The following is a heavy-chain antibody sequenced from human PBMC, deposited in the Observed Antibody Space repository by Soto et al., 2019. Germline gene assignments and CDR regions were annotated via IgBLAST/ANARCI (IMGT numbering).Heavy chain of an antibody. J-gene: IGHJ6*03. Sequence: GESLKISCAASGFTFSSYAMSWVRQAPGKGLEWVSAISGSGGSTYYADSVKGRFTISRDNSKNTLYLQMNSLRAEDTAVYYCAKEADIVATITPRYYMDVWGKGTTVTVSS. CDR1: GFTFSSYA. CDR2: ISGSGGST. V-gene: IGHV3-23*01. CDR3: AKEADIVATITPRYYMDV. D-gene: IGHD5-12*01.